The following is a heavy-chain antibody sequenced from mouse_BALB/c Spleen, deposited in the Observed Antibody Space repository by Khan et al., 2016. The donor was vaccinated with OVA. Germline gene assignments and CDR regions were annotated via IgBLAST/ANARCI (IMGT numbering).Heavy chain of an antibody. CDR3: AAAYYRNYFDY. J-gene: IGHJ2*01. CDR1: GFTFTSYG. Sequence: MQLKESGAELGRPGSSVKLSCKTSGFTFTSYGIKWVKQRPGQGLEWIGYIYPGNGYTVYNEKFQGKATLTSDTSSSTAYMQLRSLTSEDSAIYFCAAAYYRNYFDYWGQGTTLTVSS. D-gene: IGHD2-14*01. CDR2: IYPGNGYT. V-gene: IGHV1S134*01.